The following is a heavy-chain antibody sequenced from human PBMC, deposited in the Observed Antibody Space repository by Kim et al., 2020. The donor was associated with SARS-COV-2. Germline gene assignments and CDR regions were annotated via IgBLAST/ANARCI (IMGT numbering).Heavy chain of an antibody. CDR1: GYTFTSYG. CDR3: ARDLSSSAWYSSGWYNYYYYMDV. Sequence: ASVKVSCKASGYTFTSYGISWVRHAPGQGLEWMGWISAYNGNTNYAQKLQGRVTMTTDTSTSTAYMELRSLRSDDTAVYYCARDLSSSAWYSSGWYNYYYYMDVWGKGTTVTVSS. CDR2: ISAYNGNT. V-gene: IGHV1-18*01. J-gene: IGHJ6*03. D-gene: IGHD6-19*01.